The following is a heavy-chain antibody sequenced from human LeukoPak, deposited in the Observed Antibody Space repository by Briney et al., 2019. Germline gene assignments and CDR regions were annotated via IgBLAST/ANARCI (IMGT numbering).Heavy chain of an antibody. CDR3: ARVPGSGSYYLYYFDY. J-gene: IGHJ4*02. CDR2: IYYSGST. Sequence: SETLSLTCTVSGGSISSGDYYWSWIRQPPGKGLEWIGYIYYSGSTYYNPSLKSRVTISVDTSKNQFSLKLSSVTAADTAVYYCARVPGSGSYYLYYFDYWGQGTLVTVSS. V-gene: IGHV4-30-4*08. CDR1: GGSISSGDYY. D-gene: IGHD3-10*01.